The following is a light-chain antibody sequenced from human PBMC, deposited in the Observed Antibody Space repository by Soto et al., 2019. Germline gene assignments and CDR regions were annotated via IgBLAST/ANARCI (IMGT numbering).Light chain of an antibody. CDR3: SSYTSSSYYV. Sequence: QSALTQPPSVSGSPGQSVTISCTGTSSDVGSHNRVSWYQQPPGTAPKLMIYEVSNRPSGVPDRFSGSKSGNTASLTISGLQAEDEADYYCSSYTSSSYYVFGTGTKLTVL. CDR1: SSDVGSHNR. CDR2: EVS. V-gene: IGLV2-18*02. J-gene: IGLJ1*01.